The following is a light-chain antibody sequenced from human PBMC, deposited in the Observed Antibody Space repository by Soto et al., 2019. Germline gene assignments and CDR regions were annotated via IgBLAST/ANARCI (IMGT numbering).Light chain of an antibody. CDR1: QGISTF. Sequence: ELVMTQSPATLSVAPGERATLSCRASQGISTFLAWYQQKPGQAPRLLIYGASTRATGIPARFSGSGSGTDFTLTISSLEPEDFAVYYCQQYDNWPPTFGQGTRLEIK. CDR2: GAS. J-gene: IGKJ5*01. V-gene: IGKV3-15*01. CDR3: QQYDNWPPT.